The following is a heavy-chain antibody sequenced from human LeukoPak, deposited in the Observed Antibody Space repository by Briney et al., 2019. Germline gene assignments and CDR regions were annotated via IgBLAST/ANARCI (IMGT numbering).Heavy chain of an antibody. V-gene: IGHV3-30*02. Sequence: GGSLRLSCAASGFTFSSYGMHWVRQAPGKGLEWVAFIRYDGSNKYYADSVKGRFTISRDNSKNTLYLQMNSLRAEDTAVYYCAKVAQPYYYYYGMDVWGQGTTVTVPS. CDR1: GFTFSSYG. J-gene: IGHJ6*02. CDR2: IRYDGSNK. CDR3: AKVAQPYYYYYGMDV.